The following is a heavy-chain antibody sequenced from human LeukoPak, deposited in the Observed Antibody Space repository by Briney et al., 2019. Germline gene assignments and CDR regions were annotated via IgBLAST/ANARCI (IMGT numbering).Heavy chain of an antibody. J-gene: IGHJ4*02. V-gene: IGHV3-23*01. Sequence: HPGGSLRLSCAASGFTFSSYAMSWVRQAPGKGLEWVSAISGSGGNTNYADSVRGRFTISRDNSKNTLYLQMNSLRAEDTAIYYCAKVSWANYFDYWGQGTPVTVSS. CDR1: GFTFSSYA. CDR2: ISGSGGNT. CDR3: AKVSWANYFDY. D-gene: IGHD6-13*01.